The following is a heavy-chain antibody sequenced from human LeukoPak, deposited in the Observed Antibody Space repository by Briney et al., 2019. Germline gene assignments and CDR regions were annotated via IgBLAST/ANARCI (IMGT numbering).Heavy chain of an antibody. D-gene: IGHD2-15*01. V-gene: IGHV3-11*01. Sequence: GGSLRLSCAASGFTFSDYYMNWIRQAPGKGLEWLSYISASSGTRYYADSVKGRFTISRDNAKNSLYLQMSSLRAEDTAVYYCARGLAANDWFDPWGQGTLVTVSS. CDR2: ISASSGTR. CDR1: GFTFSDYY. CDR3: ARGLAANDWFDP. J-gene: IGHJ5*02.